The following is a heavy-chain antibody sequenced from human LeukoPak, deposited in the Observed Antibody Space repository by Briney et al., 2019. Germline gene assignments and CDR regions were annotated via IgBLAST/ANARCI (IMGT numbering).Heavy chain of an antibody. V-gene: IGHV3-48*01. J-gene: IGHJ5*02. CDR2: ISSSSSTI. CDR3: ARGTFTPGP. Sequence: LKWLSHISSSSSTIYYADAVKGRFTISRDNAKTSLYLQMNSLRAEDTAVYYCARGTFTPGPWGQGTLVTVSS.